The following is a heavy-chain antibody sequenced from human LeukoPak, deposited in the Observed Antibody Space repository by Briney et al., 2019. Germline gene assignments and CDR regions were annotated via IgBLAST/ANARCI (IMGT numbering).Heavy chain of an antibody. D-gene: IGHD3-3*01. J-gene: IGHJ6*02. Sequence: ASVKVSCKASGYTFTSYGISWVRQAPGQGLEWMGWISAYNGNTNYAQKLQGRVTMTRNTSISTAYMELSSLRSEDTAVYYCARGPLVLRFLEWSMGYYYYYGMDVWGQGTTVTVSS. CDR2: ISAYNGNT. V-gene: IGHV1-18*01. CDR1: GYTFTSYG. CDR3: ARGPLVLRFLEWSMGYYYYYGMDV.